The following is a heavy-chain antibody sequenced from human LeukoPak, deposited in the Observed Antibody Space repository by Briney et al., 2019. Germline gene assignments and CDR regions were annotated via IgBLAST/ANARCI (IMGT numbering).Heavy chain of an antibody. CDR1: EFTFSTYW. Sequence: GGSLRLSCVASEFTFSTYWMTWVRQAPGKGLEWVANINQDGSKKNYVDSVKGRFTVSRDNAKNSLFLQMNSLRAEDTAVYYCATYRVRHLNSLDYWGRGTLVSVSS. CDR2: INQDGSKK. D-gene: IGHD3-16*02. V-gene: IGHV3-7*03. J-gene: IGHJ4*02. CDR3: ATYRVRHLNSLDY.